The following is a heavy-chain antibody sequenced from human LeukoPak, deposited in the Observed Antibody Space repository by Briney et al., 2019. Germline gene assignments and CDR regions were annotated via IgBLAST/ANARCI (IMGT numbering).Heavy chain of an antibody. D-gene: IGHD3-22*01. CDR1: GGSISSGGYS. CDR2: IYYSGST. CDR3: ARTSYYDSSGYYYGPYYFHY. J-gene: IGHJ4*02. Sequence: KTSETLSLTCAVSGGSISSGGYSWSWIRQPPGKGLEWIGYIYYSGSTYYNPSLKSRVTISVDTSKNQFSLKLSSVTAADTAVYYCARTSYYDSSGYYYGPYYFHYWGQGTLVTVSS. V-gene: IGHV4-31*11.